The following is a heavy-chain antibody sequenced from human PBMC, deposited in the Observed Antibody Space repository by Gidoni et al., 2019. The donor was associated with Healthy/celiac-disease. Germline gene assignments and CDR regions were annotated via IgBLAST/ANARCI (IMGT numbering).Heavy chain of an antibody. V-gene: IGHV4-61*01. CDR3: ARARQYYDSSGYVDY. CDR2: IYYSGST. D-gene: IGHD3-22*01. Sequence: QVQLQESGPGLVKPSETLSLTCPVSGGSVSSGSYSWSWIRQPPGKGLELIGYIYYSGSTNYNPSLKSRVTISVDTSKNQFSLKLSSVTAADTAVYYCARARQYYDSSGYVDYWGQGTLVTVSS. J-gene: IGHJ4*02. CDR1: GGSVSSGSYS.